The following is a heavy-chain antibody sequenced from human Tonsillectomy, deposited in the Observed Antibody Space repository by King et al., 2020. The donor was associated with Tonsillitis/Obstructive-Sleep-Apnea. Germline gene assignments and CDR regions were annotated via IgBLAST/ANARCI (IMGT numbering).Heavy chain of an antibody. J-gene: IGHJ4*02. CDR1: GGSISSYY. CDR3: ARGRGNSYGYYFDY. Sequence: VQLQESGPGLVKPSETLSLTCTVSGGSISSYYWSWIRQPPGKGLEWIAYIYYSGSTNYSPSLKSRVTISVDMSKNLFSLKLSSVTAADTAVYYCARGRGNSYGYYFDYWGQGTLVPVSS. CDR2: IYYSGST. D-gene: IGHD5-18*01. V-gene: IGHV4-59*01.